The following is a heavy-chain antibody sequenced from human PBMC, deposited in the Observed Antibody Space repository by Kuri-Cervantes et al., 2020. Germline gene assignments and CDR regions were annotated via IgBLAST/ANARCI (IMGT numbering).Heavy chain of an antibody. CDR3: TSDFDF. Sequence: WGSLRLSCAASGFTFSSYGMHWVRQAPGKGLEWVAVISYDGSNNYYADSVKGRFTISRDNSKNTLYLQMNSLKTEDTAIYYCTSDFDFWGQGTLVTVSS. CDR2: ISYDGSNN. J-gene: IGHJ4*02. CDR1: GFTFSSYG. V-gene: IGHV3-30*03.